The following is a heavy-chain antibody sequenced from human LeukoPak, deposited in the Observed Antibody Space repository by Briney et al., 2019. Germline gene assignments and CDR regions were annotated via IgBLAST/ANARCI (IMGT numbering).Heavy chain of an antibody. Sequence: GGSLTLSCAASGFTFSRYGMHWVRQVPGKGLEWVAIIWSDGSNKYYADAVKDRFTISRDNSKNTMYLQMNSLRAEDTAVYYCARDGYSFGSLDYWGQGTLVTVSS. J-gene: IGHJ4*02. D-gene: IGHD5-18*01. CDR1: GFTFSRYG. V-gene: IGHV3-33*08. CDR3: ARDGYSFGSLDY. CDR2: IWSDGSNK.